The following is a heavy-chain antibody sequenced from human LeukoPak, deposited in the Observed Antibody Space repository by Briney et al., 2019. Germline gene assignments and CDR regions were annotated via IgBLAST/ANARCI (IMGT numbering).Heavy chain of an antibody. D-gene: IGHD2-2*01. Sequence: PSETLSLTCTVSGGSISSYYWSWIRQPPGKGLEWIGEINHSGSTNYNPSLKSRVTISVDTSKNQFSLKLSSVTAADTAVYYCARGGEDIVVVPAVRNFDYWGQGTLVTVSS. CDR2: INHSGST. J-gene: IGHJ4*02. V-gene: IGHV4-34*01. CDR1: GGSISSYY. CDR3: ARGGEDIVVVPAVRNFDY.